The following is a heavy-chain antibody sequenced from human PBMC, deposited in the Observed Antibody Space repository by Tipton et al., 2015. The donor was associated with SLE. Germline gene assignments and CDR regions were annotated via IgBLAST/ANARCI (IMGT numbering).Heavy chain of an antibody. CDR2: MNPNTGYT. D-gene: IGHD3-10*01. CDR3: ARDTSGSGTLDY. V-gene: IGHV1-8*01. J-gene: IGHJ4*02. Sequence: QLVQSGAEVKKPGASVKVSCKASGYTFTTFDINWVRQAPGQGLEWMGWMNPNTGYTGYAQKFQGRVTMTRVTSMSTAYMELSSLTSDDTALYYCARDTSGSGTLDYWGQGALVTVSS. CDR1: GYTFTTFD.